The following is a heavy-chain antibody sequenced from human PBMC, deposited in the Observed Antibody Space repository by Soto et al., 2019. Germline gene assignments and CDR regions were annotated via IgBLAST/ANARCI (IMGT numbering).Heavy chain of an antibody. CDR3: ARVLPSDDILTGKVFDY. CDR1: GGSISSYY. Sequence: SETLSLTCTVSGGSISSYYWSWIRQPPGKGLEWIGYIYYSGSTNYNPSLKSRVTISVDTSKNQFSLKLSSVTAADTAVYYCARVLPSDDILTGKVFDYWGQGTLVTVSS. J-gene: IGHJ4*02. CDR2: IYYSGST. V-gene: IGHV4-59*01. D-gene: IGHD3-9*01.